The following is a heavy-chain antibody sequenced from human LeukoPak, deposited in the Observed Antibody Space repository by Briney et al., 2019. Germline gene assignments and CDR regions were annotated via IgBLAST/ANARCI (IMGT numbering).Heavy chain of an antibody. CDR3: ARDGDILTGYYPHYYMDV. J-gene: IGHJ6*03. D-gene: IGHD3-9*01. Sequence: GGSLRLSCAASGFTFSSYGMRWVRQAPGKGLEWVAAISYDGSNKYSADSVKGRFTISRDNAKNSLYLQMNSLRAEDTAVYYCARDGDILTGYYPHYYMDVWGKGTTVTVSS. CDR2: ISYDGSNK. V-gene: IGHV3-30*12. CDR1: GFTFSSYG.